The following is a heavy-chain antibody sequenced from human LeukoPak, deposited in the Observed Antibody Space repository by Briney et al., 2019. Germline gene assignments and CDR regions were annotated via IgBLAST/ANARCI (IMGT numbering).Heavy chain of an antibody. D-gene: IGHD2-8*01. CDR1: GFTFSDYY. J-gene: IGHJ4*02. Sequence: GGSLRLSCAASGFTFSDYYMSWIRQAPGKGLGWVSYISSSGSTIYYADSVKGRFTISRDNAKNSLYLQMNSLRAEDTAVYYCARDSPGVLMVYAPHFDYWGQGTLVTVSS. V-gene: IGHV3-11*01. CDR2: ISSSGSTI. CDR3: ARDSPGVLMVYAPHFDY.